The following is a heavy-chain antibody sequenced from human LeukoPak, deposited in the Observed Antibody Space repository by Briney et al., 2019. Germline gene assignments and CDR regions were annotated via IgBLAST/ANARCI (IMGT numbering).Heavy chain of an antibody. V-gene: IGHV1-69*06. D-gene: IGHD5-18*01. CDR1: GGTFSSYA. CDR3: ARDGYSYGYVFDY. CDR2: IIPIFGTA. Sequence: SVKVSCKASGGTFSSYAISWVRQAPGQGLEWMGGIIPIFGTANYAQKFQGRVTITADKSTSTAYMELSSLRSEDTAVYYCARDGYSYGYVFDYWGQGTLVTVSS. J-gene: IGHJ4*02.